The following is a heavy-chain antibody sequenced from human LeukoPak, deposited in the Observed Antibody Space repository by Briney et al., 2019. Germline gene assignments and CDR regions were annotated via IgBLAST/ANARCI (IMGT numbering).Heavy chain of an antibody. V-gene: IGHV4-59*02. CDR2: IYNSGST. CDR1: GGSVSTFY. D-gene: IGHD1-26*01. CDR3: ARNPPRYFN. J-gene: IGHJ4*02. Sequence: SETLSLTCTVSGGSVSTFYWSWIRQPPGKGLEWIGDIYNSGSTNYSPSVKSRVTISADTSKNQFSLKLNSVTAADTAVYYCARNPPRYFNWGQGTLVTVSS.